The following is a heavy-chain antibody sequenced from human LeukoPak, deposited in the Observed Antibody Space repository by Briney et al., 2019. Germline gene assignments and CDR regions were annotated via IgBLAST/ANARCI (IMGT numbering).Heavy chain of an antibody. J-gene: IGHJ4*02. CDR1: GFTFSDYY. CDR3: ARARCSSTSCYAGFDY. D-gene: IGHD2-2*01. CDR2: TSSSSSYT. Sequence: PGGSLRLSCAASGFTFSDYYMSWIRQAPGKGLEWVSYTSSSSSYTNYADSVKGRFTISRDNAKNSLYLQMNSLRAEDTAVYYCARARCSSTSCYAGFDYWGQGTLVTVSS. V-gene: IGHV3-11*05.